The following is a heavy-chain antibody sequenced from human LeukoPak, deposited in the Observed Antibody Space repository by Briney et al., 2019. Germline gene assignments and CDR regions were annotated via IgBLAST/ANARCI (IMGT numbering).Heavy chain of an antibody. J-gene: IGHJ4*02. D-gene: IGHD1-26*01. CDR2: IRSKAYGGTT. CDR3: TRGRRATHDY. V-gene: IGHV3-49*04. Sequence: PGGSLRLSCTASGFTFGDYSMNWVRQAPGKGLEWVGFIRSKAYGGTTEYAASVKGRFTISRDDSKSIAYLQMNSLKPEDTAVYYCTRGRRATHDYWGQGTLVTVSS. CDR1: GFTFGDYS.